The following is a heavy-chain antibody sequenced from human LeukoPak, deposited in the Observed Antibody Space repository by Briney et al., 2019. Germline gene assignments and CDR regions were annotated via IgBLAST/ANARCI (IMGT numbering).Heavy chain of an antibody. CDR3: AKSGLNRFDY. D-gene: IGHD2-15*01. Sequence: PGGSLRLSCAASGFTFSDYYMSWIRQAPGKGLEWVSTISGGGGSTYFAGSVKGRFTISRDNSKNTLYLQMNSLRAEDTAVYYCAKSGLNRFDYWGQGTLVTVSS. CDR1: GFTFSDYY. CDR2: ISGGGGST. J-gene: IGHJ4*02. V-gene: IGHV3-23*01.